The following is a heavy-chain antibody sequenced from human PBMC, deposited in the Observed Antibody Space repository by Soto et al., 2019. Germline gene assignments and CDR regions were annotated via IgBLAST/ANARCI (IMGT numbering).Heavy chain of an antibody. V-gene: IGHV4-34*01. J-gene: IGHJ5*02. D-gene: IGHD3-10*01. CDR3: ASRAITMVRGVIPPNWFDP. CDR1: GGSFSGYY. Sequence: SETLSLTCAVYGGSFSGYYWRWIRQPPGKGLEWIGEINHSGSTNYNPSLKSRVTISVDTSKNQFSLKLSSVTAADTAVYYCASRAITMVRGVIPPNWFDPWGQGTLVTVSS. CDR2: INHSGST.